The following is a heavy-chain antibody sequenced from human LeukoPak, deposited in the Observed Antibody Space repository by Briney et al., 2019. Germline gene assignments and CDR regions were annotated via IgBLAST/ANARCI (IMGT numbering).Heavy chain of an antibody. V-gene: IGHV3-74*01. CDR1: GFTFSSYW. Sequence: GGSLRLSCAASGFTFSSYWMHWVRQAPGKGLVWVSHINSDGSWASYADSVKGRFTISKDNAKNTVYLQMNNLRAEDTAVYYCVSFYETYWGRGTLVTVSS. J-gene: IGHJ4*02. D-gene: IGHD2-2*01. CDR2: INSDGSWA. CDR3: VSFYETY.